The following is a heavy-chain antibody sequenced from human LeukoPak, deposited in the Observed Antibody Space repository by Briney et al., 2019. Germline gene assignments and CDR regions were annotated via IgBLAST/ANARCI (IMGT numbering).Heavy chain of an antibody. Sequence: QPGGSLRLSCAASGFTFSSYWMHWVRQAPGKGLVWVSRIHSDGGTTSYADSVKGRFTISRDNAKNTLYLQMNSLRAEDTAVCYCARASSTSFYYWGQGTLVTVSS. CDR1: GFTFSSYW. V-gene: IGHV3-74*01. J-gene: IGHJ4*02. CDR2: IHSDGGTT. D-gene: IGHD2-2*01. CDR3: ARASSTSFYY.